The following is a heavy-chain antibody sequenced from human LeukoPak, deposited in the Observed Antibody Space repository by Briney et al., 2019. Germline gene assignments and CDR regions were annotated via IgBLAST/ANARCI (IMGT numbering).Heavy chain of an antibody. V-gene: IGHV4-39*01. CDR1: GGSISSSSYY. D-gene: IGHD6-13*01. Sequence: PSETLSLTCTVSGGSISSSSYYWGWIRQPPGKGLEWIGSIYYSGSTYYNPSLKSRVTISVDTSKNQFSLKLSSVTAADTAVYYCARHREYSSSWDRFDYWGQGTLVTVSS. CDR2: IYYSGST. J-gene: IGHJ4*02. CDR3: ARHREYSSSWDRFDY.